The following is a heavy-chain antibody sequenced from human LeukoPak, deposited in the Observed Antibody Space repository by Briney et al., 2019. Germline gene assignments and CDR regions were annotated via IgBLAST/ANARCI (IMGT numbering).Heavy chain of an antibody. CDR2: IYYSGST. Sequence: PSETLSLTCTVSGGSISSSSYYWGWIRQPPGKGLEWIGSIYYSGSTYYNPSLKSRVTISVDTSKNQFSLKLSSVTAADTAVYYCASQLGYCSGGSCPHYYYYYYMDVWGKGTTVTISS. V-gene: IGHV4-39*01. CDR3: ASQLGYCSGGSCPHYYYYYYMDV. D-gene: IGHD2-15*01. J-gene: IGHJ6*03. CDR1: GGSISSSSYY.